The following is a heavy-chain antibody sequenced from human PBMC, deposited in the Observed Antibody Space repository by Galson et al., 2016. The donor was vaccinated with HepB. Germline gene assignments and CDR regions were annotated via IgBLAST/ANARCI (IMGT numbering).Heavy chain of an antibody. J-gene: IGHJ3*02. D-gene: IGHD2-2*01. CDR1: GFTFRSYA. Sequence: SLRLSCAGSGFTFRSYAISWVRQAPGKGLQWVSAISGNAAGTYYVDSVKGRFTISRDNSKNTLYLQMNSLRVEDTAVYYCAKAPQGSCSSVGCYTFDIWGQGTLVTVSS. CDR3: AKAPQGSCSSVGCYTFDI. CDR2: ISGNAAGT. V-gene: IGHV3-23*01.